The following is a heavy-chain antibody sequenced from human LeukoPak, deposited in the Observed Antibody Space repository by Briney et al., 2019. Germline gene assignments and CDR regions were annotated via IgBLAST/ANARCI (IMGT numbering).Heavy chain of an antibody. CDR2: IYYSGST. V-gene: IGHV4-39*02. CDR1: GGSISSSSYY. D-gene: IGHD3-16*01. Sequence: PSETLSLTCTVSGGSISSSSYYWGWIRQPPGKGLEWIGSIYYSGSTYYNPSLKSRVTISVDTSKNQFSLQLNFVTPEDTAVYYCARESGDYVKFDYWGQGTLVTVSS. CDR3: ARESGDYVKFDY. J-gene: IGHJ4*02.